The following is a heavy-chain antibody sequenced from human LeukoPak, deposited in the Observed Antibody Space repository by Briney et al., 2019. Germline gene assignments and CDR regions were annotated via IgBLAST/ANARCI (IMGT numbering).Heavy chain of an antibody. CDR1: GFSVSNSY. CDR3: ARVSAGSGVGEFYYYGMDV. CDR2: IYSGGTT. D-gene: IGHD3-16*01. V-gene: IGHV3-53*01. J-gene: IGHJ6*02. Sequence: PGGSLRLSCAVSGFSVSNSYMSWVRQAPGKGLEWVSVIYSGGTTFYADSVKGQVTISRDNSKNTLYFQMNSLRIEDTAVYYCARVSAGSGVGEFYYYGMDVWGQGTTVTVSS.